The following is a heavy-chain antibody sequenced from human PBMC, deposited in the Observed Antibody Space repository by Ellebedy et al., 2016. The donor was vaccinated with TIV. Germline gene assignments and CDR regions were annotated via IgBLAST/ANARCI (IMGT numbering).Heavy chain of an antibody. Sequence: GESLKISCAASGFTFSSSWVHWVRQVPGKGLEWVSSIRNSGGSTHYADSVKGRFTISRDNSKNTLYLQMNSLRAEDTAVYYCAKDNSGTYYYYGMDVWGQGTTVTVSS. CDR3: AKDNSGTYYYYGMDV. J-gene: IGHJ6*02. V-gene: IGHV3-23*01. CDR2: IRNSGGST. D-gene: IGHD1-26*01. CDR1: GFTFSSSW.